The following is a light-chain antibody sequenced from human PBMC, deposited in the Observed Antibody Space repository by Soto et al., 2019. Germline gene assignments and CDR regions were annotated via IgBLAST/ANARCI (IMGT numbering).Light chain of an antibody. J-gene: IGLJ2*01. V-gene: IGLV2-14*03. CDR2: AVT. CDR3: SSYTTSSTVV. Sequence: QSALTQPAPVSGSPGQSITISCTGSSSDVGGYDYVCWYQQYPGNAPKLIIYAVTDRPSGVSNRFSGSKSGNTASLIISGLQAEDEADYYCSSYTTSSTVVFGGGTKVTVL. CDR1: SSDVGGYDY.